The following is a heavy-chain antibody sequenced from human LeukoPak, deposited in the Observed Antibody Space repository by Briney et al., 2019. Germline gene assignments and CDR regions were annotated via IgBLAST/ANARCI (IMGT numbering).Heavy chain of an antibody. CDR2: IYYSGST. CDR1: GGSISSGDYY. V-gene: IGHV4-30-4*08. Sequence: SQTLSLTCTVSGGSISSGDYYWSWIRQPPGKGLEWIGYIYYSGSTYYNPSLKSRVTISVDTSKNQFALKLSSVTAADTAVYYCVRDLLAVTGAFDIWGQGTIVTVSS. D-gene: IGHD1-1*01. CDR3: VRDLLAVTGAFDI. J-gene: IGHJ3*02.